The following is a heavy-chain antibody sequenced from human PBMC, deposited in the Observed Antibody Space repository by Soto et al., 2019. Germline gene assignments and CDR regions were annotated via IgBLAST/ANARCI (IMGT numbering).Heavy chain of an antibody. D-gene: IGHD3-16*01. CDR3: ARALLGFSYGYGGYFDP. CDR1: GGSFNGYS. V-gene: IGHV4-34*01. J-gene: IGHJ4*02. CDR2: IGYRGST. Sequence: ASETLSLTCNVSGGSFNGYSWSWFRQTSGKGLEWIGDIGYRGSTSYSPSLKSRLMISLDTSNNQFSLKVASVTAADTAVYYCARALLGFSYGYGGYFDPWGPGTLVTVSS.